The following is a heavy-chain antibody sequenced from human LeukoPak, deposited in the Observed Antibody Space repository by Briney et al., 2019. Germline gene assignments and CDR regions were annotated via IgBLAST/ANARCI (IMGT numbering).Heavy chain of an antibody. CDR1: GYSISSGYY. J-gene: IGHJ6*03. Sequence: SETLSLTCAVSGYSISSGYYWGWFRQPPGKGLEWIGGMYHSGSTYHNPSLKSRVTISVDTSKNQFSLKLSSVTAADTAVYYCARQGGSSSPYYYYYMDVWGKGTTVTVSS. CDR2: MYHSGST. D-gene: IGHD6-13*01. V-gene: IGHV4-38-2*01. CDR3: ARQGGSSSPYYYYYMDV.